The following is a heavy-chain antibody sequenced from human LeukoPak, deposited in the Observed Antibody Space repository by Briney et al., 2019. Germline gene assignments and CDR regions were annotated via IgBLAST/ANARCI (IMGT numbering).Heavy chain of an antibody. J-gene: IGHJ4*02. CDR2: FDPEDGET. V-gene: IGHV1-24*01. CDR1: GYTLTELS. CDR3: ATAGGRSSSWLFDY. Sequence: ASVKVSCKVSGYTLTELSKHWVRQAPGKGLEWMGGFDPEDGETIYAQKFQGRVTMTEDTSTDTAYMELSSLRSEDTAVYYCATAGGRSSSWLFDYWGQRTLVTVSS. D-gene: IGHD6-13*01.